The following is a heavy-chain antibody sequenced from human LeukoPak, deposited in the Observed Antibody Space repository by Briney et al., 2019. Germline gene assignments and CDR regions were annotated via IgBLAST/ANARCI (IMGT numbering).Heavy chain of an antibody. D-gene: IGHD4/OR15-4a*01. V-gene: IGHV3-23*01. Sequence: GGSLRLSCAASGFTFSGFAMSWIRQAPGKGLDWVSSISRSGESTFYADSVRGRFTISRDNSKNTVSLQMESLRAEDTAVYYCARRAGAYSHPYDYWGQGPLVTVSS. J-gene: IGHJ4*02. CDR2: ISRSGEST. CDR3: ARRAGAYSHPYDY. CDR1: GFTFSGFA.